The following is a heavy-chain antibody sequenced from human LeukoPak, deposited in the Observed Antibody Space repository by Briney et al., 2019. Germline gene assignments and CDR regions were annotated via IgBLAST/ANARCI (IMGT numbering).Heavy chain of an antibody. D-gene: IGHD3-22*01. V-gene: IGHV3-30*18. CDR3: AKVGRYYYDSSGYFDY. CDR1: GFTFSSYG. J-gene: IGHJ4*02. CDR2: ISYDGSNK. Sequence: SGGCPRLSCAASGFTFSSYGMHWVRQAPGKGLEGVAGISYDGSNKYYADSVKGRFTISRDNSKNTLYLQMNSLRAEDTAVYYCAKVGRYYYDSSGYFDYWGQGTLVTVSS.